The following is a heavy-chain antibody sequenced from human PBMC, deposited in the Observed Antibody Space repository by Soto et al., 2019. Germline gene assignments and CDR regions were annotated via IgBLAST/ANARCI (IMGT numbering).Heavy chain of an antibody. CDR2: ISSSSTYI. J-gene: IGHJ3*02. Sequence: KGLEWVSSISSSSTYIYYADPVKGRFTISRDNSTHLLYRQMNSLRAEDTAVYYCAMFFFYFYDAATTDI. D-gene: IGHD3-3*01. CDR3: AMFFFYFYDAATTDI. V-gene: IGHV3-21*01.